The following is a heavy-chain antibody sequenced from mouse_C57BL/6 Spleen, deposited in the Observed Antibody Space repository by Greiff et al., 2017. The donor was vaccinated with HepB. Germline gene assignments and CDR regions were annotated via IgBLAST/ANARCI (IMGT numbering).Heavy chain of an antibody. J-gene: IGHJ3*01. V-gene: IGHV1-62-2*01. CDR1: GYTFTEYT. Sequence: VQLQQSGAELMKPGASVKLSCKATGYTFTEYTIHWVKQRSGQGLEWIGWFYPGMGSIKYNEKFKDKATLTAYKSSSTVYMELSRLTSEDSAVYFCARHEGRGYSNPWFAYWGQGTLVTVSA. CDR3: ARHEGRGYSNPWFAY. CDR2: FYPGMGSI. D-gene: IGHD2-5*01.